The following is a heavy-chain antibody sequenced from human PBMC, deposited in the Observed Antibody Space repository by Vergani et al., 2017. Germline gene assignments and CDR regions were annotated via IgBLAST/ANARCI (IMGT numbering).Heavy chain of an antibody. J-gene: IGHJ4*02. CDR1: GGSINSHNYY. V-gene: IGHV4-61*02. CDR2: IHTSGST. Sequence: QVQLQESGPGLVKPSQTLSLTCTVSGGSINSHNYYWSWIRQPAGKGLEWIGRIHTSGSTNYNPSLKSRVTMSEDTSKNQFSLNLTSVTAADTAVYFCARGSCLGGSCYKPLFDYWCQGSLVTVSS. CDR3: ARGSCLGGSCYKPLFDY. D-gene: IGHD2-15*01.